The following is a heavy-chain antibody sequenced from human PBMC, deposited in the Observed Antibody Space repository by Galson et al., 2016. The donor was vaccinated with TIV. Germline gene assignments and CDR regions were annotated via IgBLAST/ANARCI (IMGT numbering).Heavy chain of an antibody. V-gene: IGHV4-31*03. D-gene: IGHD1-26*01. J-gene: IGHJ1*01. CDR2: IYNSGNT. Sequence: TLSLTCTVSGGSISGGGYYWSWIRQHPGKGLEWIGYIYNSGNTYYNPSLKSRATISVGTSKTQFSLTLSSVTAADTAVYYCARWADSGSYYEYFHHWGQGTLVTVSS. CDR1: GGSISGGGYY. CDR3: ARWADSGSYYEYFHH.